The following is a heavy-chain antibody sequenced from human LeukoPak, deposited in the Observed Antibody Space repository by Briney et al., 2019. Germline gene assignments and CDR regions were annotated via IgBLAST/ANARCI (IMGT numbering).Heavy chain of an antibody. Sequence: ASVKVSCKASGYTFTGFYIHWVRQAPGQGLEWMGWIYSDSGDTNYAQKFQGCVTMTRDTSISTAYMELSRLTSDDTAVYYCARSAGSAFFDYWGQGTLVTVSS. V-gene: IGHV1-2*04. CDR2: IYSDSGDT. J-gene: IGHJ4*02. CDR1: GYTFTGFY. D-gene: IGHD2-15*01. CDR3: ARSAGSAFFDY.